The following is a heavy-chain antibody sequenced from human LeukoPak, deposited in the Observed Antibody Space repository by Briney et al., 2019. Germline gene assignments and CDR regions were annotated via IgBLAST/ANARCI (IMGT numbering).Heavy chain of an antibody. CDR1: GYTFTGYY. CDR3: ARDKGVGATNFDY. CDR2: INPNSGGT. J-gene: IGHJ4*02. D-gene: IGHD1-26*01. V-gene: IGHV1-2*02. Sequence: ASVKVSCKASGYTFTGYYMHWARQAPGQGLEWMGWINPNSGGTNYAQKFQGRVTMTRDTSISTAYMELSRLRSDDTAVYYCARDKGVGATNFDYWGQGTLVTVSS.